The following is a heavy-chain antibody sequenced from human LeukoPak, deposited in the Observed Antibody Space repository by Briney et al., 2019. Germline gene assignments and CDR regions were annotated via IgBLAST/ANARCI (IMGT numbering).Heavy chain of an antibody. CDR3: ARDGLHTAHFDY. CDR1: GFTFSSYG. J-gene: IGHJ4*02. CDR2: IWYDGSNK. D-gene: IGHD5-18*01. V-gene: IGHV3-33*01. Sequence: GGSLRLSCAASGFTFSSYGMHWVRQAPGKGLEWVAVIWYDGSNKYYADSVKGRFTISRDNSKNTLYLQMNSLRAEGTAVYYCARDGLHTAHFDYWGQGTLVTVSS.